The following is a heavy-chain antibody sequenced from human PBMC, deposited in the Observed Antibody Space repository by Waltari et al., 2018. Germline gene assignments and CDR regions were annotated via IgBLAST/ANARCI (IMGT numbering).Heavy chain of an antibody. V-gene: IGHV4-61*09. Sequence: VQLQESGPGLVQPSQTLSLICSVSGDSIHSRDYYWTWIRQPAVKGLEWIGYIYSDGITNYNPSLIGRLTMALDTSKTQFSLKLSFMTAADTAVYYCARGELGLRRFDYWGRGALVTVSS. CDR1: GDSIHSRDYY. J-gene: IGHJ4*02. D-gene: IGHD7-27*01. CDR2: IYSDGIT. CDR3: ARGELGLRRFDY.